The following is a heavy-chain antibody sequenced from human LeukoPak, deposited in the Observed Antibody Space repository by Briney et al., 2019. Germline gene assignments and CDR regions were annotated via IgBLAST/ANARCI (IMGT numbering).Heavy chain of an antibody. CDR2: IHHSGST. Sequence: PSGTLSLTCTVSGASVSRNWWSWVRQPPGKGLEWIGEIHHSGSTNYNPSLKSRVTISVDKSKNQFSLKLSSVTAADTAVYYCASYSGHIDYWGQGTLVTVSS. CDR1: GASVSRNW. CDR3: ASYSGHIDY. J-gene: IGHJ4*02. D-gene: IGHD6-19*01. V-gene: IGHV4-4*02.